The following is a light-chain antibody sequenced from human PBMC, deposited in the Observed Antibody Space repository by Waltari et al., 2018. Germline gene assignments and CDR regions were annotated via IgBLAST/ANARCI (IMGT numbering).Light chain of an antibody. CDR2: CDS. CDR1: SSDVGGYNY. Sequence: QSALTQPASVSGSPGQSITLSCTGTSSDVGGYNYVSWYQQPPGKAPKLIISCDSHPPSGVSFRFSGSKSDNTPSLTISGLQGEDEAEYYCISYTTRDTMIFGGGTKLTVL. V-gene: IGLV2-14*03. J-gene: IGLJ2*01. CDR3: ISYTTRDTMI.